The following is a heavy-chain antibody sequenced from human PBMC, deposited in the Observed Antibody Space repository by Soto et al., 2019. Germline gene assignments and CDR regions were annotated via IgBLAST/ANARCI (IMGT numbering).Heavy chain of an antibody. Sequence: ASVKVSCKASGYTFTSYAMHWVRQAPGQRLEWMGWINAGNGNTKYSQKFQGRVTITRDTSASTAYMELSSLRSEDTAVYYCARARDCYTLLHAFAIWGQGTMVTVAS. J-gene: IGHJ3*02. CDR3: ARARDCYTLLHAFAI. V-gene: IGHV1-3*01. D-gene: IGHD2-21*01. CDR1: GYTFTSYA. CDR2: INAGNGNT.